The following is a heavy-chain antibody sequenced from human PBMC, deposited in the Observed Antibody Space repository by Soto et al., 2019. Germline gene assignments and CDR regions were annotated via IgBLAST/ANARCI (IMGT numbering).Heavy chain of an antibody. CDR1: GYTFTSYV. D-gene: IGHD3-3*01. CDR3: ARVHVSRTIFGVVLIGWLDP. J-gene: IGHJ5*02. CDR2: ISAYNGNT. V-gene: IGHV1-18*01. Sequence: GASVKVSCKASGYTFTSYVISWVLQAPGQGLEWMGWISAYNGNTNYAQKLQGRVTMTTDTSTSTAYMELRSLRSDDTAVYYCARVHVSRTIFGVVLIGWLDPWGKATLVTVSS.